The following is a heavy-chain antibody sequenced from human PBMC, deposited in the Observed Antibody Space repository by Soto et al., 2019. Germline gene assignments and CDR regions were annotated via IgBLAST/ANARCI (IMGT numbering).Heavy chain of an antibody. CDR2: IYYSGST. D-gene: IGHD6-19*01. Sequence: QVQLQESGPGLVKPSETLSLNCTVSGGPISSYYWSWIRQSPGKGLEWIGYIYYSGSTNYNPTLRVRVTISVDTSKNQFSLELISVTAADTAVYYCARRSSGWPRRLDYWGQGTLVTVSS. J-gene: IGHJ4*02. CDR1: GGPISSYY. CDR3: ARRSSGWPRRLDY. V-gene: IGHV4-59*01.